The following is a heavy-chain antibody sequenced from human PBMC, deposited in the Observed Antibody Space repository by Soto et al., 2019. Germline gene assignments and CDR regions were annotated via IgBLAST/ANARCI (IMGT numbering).Heavy chain of an antibody. D-gene: IGHD2-8*01. CDR3: ARLGVYYYYYGMDV. Sequence: GGSLKISLKGAGYSVTIYRIGWVRQMSGKVLEWMGIIYPGDSDTIYSPSFEGQVTISADKSVSTAYMQWRSLKASDTAMYYCARLGVYYYYYGMDVWAQGTTVPVYS. CDR1: GYSVTIYR. J-gene: IGHJ6*02. CDR2: IYPGDSDT. V-gene: IGHV5-51*01.